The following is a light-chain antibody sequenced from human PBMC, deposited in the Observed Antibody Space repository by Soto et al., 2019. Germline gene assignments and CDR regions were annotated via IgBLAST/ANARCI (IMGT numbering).Light chain of an antibody. CDR2: DAS. Sequence: DILMTQSPSTLSASVGDRVTITCRASQSISSWLAWYQQKPGKAPKLLIYDASRLASGVPSRFSGSGSGTEFTLTISSLQPDDFATYYCQQYNSYWTFGQGTKVEIK. J-gene: IGKJ1*01. V-gene: IGKV1-5*01. CDR3: QQYNSYWT. CDR1: QSISSW.